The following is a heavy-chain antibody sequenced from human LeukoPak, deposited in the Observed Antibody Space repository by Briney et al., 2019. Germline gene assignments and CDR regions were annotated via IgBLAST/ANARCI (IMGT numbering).Heavy chain of an antibody. D-gene: IGHD6-13*01. Sequence: SETLSLTCTVSGYSISSGYYWGWIRQPPGKGLEWIGSIYHSGSTYYNPSLKSRVTISVDTSKNQFSLKLSSVTAADTAVYYCARQQLVPNADYWGQGTLVTVSS. CDR2: IYHSGST. J-gene: IGHJ4*02. CDR1: GYSISSGYY. V-gene: IGHV4-38-2*02. CDR3: ARQQLVPNADY.